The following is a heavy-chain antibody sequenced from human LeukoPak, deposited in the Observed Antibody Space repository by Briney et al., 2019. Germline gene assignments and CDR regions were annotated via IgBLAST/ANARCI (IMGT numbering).Heavy chain of an antibody. CDR1: GFTFSDYY. Sequence: GGSLRLSCAASGFTFSDYYMSWFRQAPGKGLEWVSYISGGGTTINYADSVKGRLTISRDNARNSLYLHMTSLRAEDTAVYYCSRGKYTAAFDIWGQGTMVTVSS. CDR2: ISGGGTTI. D-gene: IGHD5-18*01. CDR3: SRGKYTAAFDI. J-gene: IGHJ3*02. V-gene: IGHV3-11*04.